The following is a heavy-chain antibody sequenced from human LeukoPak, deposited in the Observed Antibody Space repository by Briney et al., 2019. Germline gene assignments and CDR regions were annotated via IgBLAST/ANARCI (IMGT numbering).Heavy chain of an antibody. Sequence: ASVKVSCKAPGYTFTSYGISWVRQAPGQGLEWMGWISGYNGNTNYAQKLQGRVTMTTDTSTSTAYMELSSLRSEDTAVYYCACVTTVVTGFDYWGQGTLVTVSS. CDR1: GYTFTSYG. CDR2: ISGYNGNT. J-gene: IGHJ4*02. D-gene: IGHD4-23*01. CDR3: ACVTTVVTGFDY. V-gene: IGHV1-18*01.